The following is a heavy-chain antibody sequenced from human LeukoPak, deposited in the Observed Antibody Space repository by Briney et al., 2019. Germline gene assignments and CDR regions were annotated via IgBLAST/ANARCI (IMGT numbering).Heavy chain of an antibody. Sequence: GGSLRLSCAASGFTFSSYWMHWVRQAPGKGLMWVSRINTDGSSTNYADSVKGRFTISRDNAKNTLYLQMNSLRAEDTAVFYCSTLVGGTTSGLHYWGQGTLVTVSS. V-gene: IGHV3-74*01. CDR1: GFTFSSYW. CDR2: INTDGSST. D-gene: IGHD1-26*01. CDR3: STLVGGTTSGLHY. J-gene: IGHJ4*02.